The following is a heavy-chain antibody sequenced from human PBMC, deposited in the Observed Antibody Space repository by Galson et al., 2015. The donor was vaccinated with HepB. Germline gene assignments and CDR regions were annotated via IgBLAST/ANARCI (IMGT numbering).Heavy chain of an antibody. CDR1: GYSFTNYW. V-gene: IGHV5-10-1*01. D-gene: IGHD3-22*01. CDR3: ARHYDSSGVDY. Sequence: QSGAEVKKPGESLKISCKGSGYSFTNYWIAWVRQMPGKGLEWVGRIDPSDSYTNYSPSFQGHVTISADKSISTAYLQWSSLKASDTAVYYCARHYDSSGVDYWGQGTLVTVSS. J-gene: IGHJ4*02. CDR2: IDPSDSYT.